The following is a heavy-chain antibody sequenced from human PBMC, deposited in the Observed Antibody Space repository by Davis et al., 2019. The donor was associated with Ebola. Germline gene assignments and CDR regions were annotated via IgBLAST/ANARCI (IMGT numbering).Heavy chain of an antibody. V-gene: IGHV4-59*12. J-gene: IGHJ5*02. CDR2: IYYSGST. CDR3: ARTTDGATDFDP. CDR1: GGSISSYY. Sequence: SETLSLTCTVSGGSISSYYWSWIRQPPGKGLEWIGYIYYSGSTNYNPSLKSRATISVDTSKNQFSLKLSSVTAADTAVYYCARTTDGATDFDPWGQGTLVTVSS. D-gene: IGHD4-17*01.